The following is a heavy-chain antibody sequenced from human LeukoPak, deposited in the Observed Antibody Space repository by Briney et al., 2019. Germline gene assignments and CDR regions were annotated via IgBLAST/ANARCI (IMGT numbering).Heavy chain of an antibody. CDR3: ARGGTYSIGWYIV. J-gene: IGHJ4*02. CDR1: GFTFSSYW. Sequence: GGSLRLSCAASGFTFSSYWMHWVRQAPGKGLVWVSRINTDGSSTSYADSVKGRFTISRDNAKNTLYLQMNSLRADDTAVYYCARGGTYSIGWYIVWGQGTLVAVSS. CDR2: INTDGSST. V-gene: IGHV3-74*01. D-gene: IGHD6-19*01.